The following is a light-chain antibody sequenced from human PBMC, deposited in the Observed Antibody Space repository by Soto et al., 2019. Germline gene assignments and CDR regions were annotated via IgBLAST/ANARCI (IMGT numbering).Light chain of an antibody. Sequence: EIVMTQSPATLSVSPGERATLSCRASQSVSSNLAWYQQKPGQAPRLLIYGASTGATGIPARFSGSGSGTEFTLTISSLQSEDFAVYYCQQYNNWPETFGQGTKVEIK. V-gene: IGKV3-15*01. CDR3: QQYNNWPET. CDR1: QSVSSN. J-gene: IGKJ1*01. CDR2: GAS.